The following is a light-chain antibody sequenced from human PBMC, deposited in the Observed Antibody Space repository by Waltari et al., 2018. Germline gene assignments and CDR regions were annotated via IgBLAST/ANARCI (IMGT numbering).Light chain of an antibody. CDR1: SSDVGAYNF. CDR2: EVS. J-gene: IGLJ3*02. CDR3: SSYTGSNNSLV. V-gene: IGLV2-8*01. Sequence: QSALTQPPSASGSPGQSVTISCTGTSSDVGAYNFVSWHQQHPGQAPQRMMYEVSKGSAGVPDRVSGSKSGNTASLIVSGLQAEDEADYYCSSYTGSNNSLVFGGGTKLTVL.